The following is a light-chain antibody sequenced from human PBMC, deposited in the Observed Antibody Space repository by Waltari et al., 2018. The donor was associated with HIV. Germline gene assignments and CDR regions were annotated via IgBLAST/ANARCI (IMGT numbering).Light chain of an antibody. J-gene: IGLJ3*02. CDR2: EVS. V-gene: IGLV2-8*01. Sequence: QSALTQPPSASGSPGQSVTISCTGTSSDIGGYNYVSWYQQHPGKAPKLMIYEVSKRPSGVPYRFSCSKSGNTASLTVSGLQAEDEADYYCSSFAGSNNLGVFGGGTKLTVL. CDR3: SSFAGSNNLGV. CDR1: SSDIGGYNY.